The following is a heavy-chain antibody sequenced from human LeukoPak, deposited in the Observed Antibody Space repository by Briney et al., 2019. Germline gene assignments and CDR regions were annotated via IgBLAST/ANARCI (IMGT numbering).Heavy chain of an antibody. D-gene: IGHD3-10*01. CDR3: ARGRGPRGFRYFYYYMDV. CDR1: GFTFSSYT. CDR2: ISTSSSYI. J-gene: IGHJ6*03. Sequence: GGSLRLSCAASGFTFSSYTMTWVRQAPGKGLEWVSFISTSSSYIYYADSVKGRFTISRDNAKNSLYLQMNSLRAEDTAVYYCARGRGPRGFRYFYYYMDVWGKGTTVTVSS. V-gene: IGHV3-21*01.